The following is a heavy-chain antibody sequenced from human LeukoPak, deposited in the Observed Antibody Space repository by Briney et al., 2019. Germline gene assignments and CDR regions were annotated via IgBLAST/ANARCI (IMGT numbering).Heavy chain of an antibody. J-gene: IGHJ4*02. D-gene: IGHD3-16*02. CDR1: GFTFDTYW. Sequence: GGSLRLSCAASGFTFDTYWMSWVRQAPGRGLEWVANIKQDGSEKDYVDSVKGRFTISRDNAKNSLYLQMNSLRAEDTGVYFCARGDTQSKYRHFDSWGQGSLVIVSS. CDR3: ARGDTQSKYRHFDS. V-gene: IGHV3-7*04. CDR2: IKQDGSEK.